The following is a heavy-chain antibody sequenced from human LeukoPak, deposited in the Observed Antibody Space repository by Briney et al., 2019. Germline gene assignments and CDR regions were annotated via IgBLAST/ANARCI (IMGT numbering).Heavy chain of an antibody. CDR3: ARGMEDLWLVPYYFDY. Sequence: ASVKVSCKASGYTFTSYGISWVRQAPGQGLEWMGWISAYNGNTNYAQKLQGRVTMTTDTSTSTAYMELRSLRSDDTAVCYCARGMEDLWLVPYYFDYWGQGTLVTVSS. D-gene: IGHD6-19*01. CDR2: ISAYNGNT. V-gene: IGHV1-18*01. CDR1: GYTFTSYG. J-gene: IGHJ4*02.